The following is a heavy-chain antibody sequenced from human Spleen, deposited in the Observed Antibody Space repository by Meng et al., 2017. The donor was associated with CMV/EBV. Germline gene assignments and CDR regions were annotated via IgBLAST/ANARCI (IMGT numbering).Heavy chain of an antibody. CDR3: AKGIGGRAKYFDY. J-gene: IGHJ4*02. Sequence: GESLKISCAASGFTFSDYYMSWIRQAPGKGLQWISYISSSGNTIYYTDSVKGRFTISRDNAKNSLYLQMNSLRAEDTAVYYCAKGIGGRAKYFDYWGQGTLVTVSS. D-gene: IGHD1-26*01. CDR1: GFTFSDYY. V-gene: IGHV3-11*04. CDR2: ISSSGNTI.